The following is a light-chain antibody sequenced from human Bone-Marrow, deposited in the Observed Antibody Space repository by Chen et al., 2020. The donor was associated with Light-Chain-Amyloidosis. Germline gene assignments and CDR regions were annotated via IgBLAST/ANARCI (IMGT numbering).Light chain of an antibody. CDR1: SGSIATNY. CDR3: QSYQGGSQGV. V-gene: IGLV6-57*01. CDR2: EDD. Sequence: NFMLTQPHSVSESPGTTVIISCTRSSGSIATNYVQWYQQRPGSSPTTVIYEDDKRPSGVPDRFSGSLDRFSNAASLAISGLKTEDEADYYGQSYQGGSQGVFGGRTKLTVL. J-gene: IGLJ3*02.